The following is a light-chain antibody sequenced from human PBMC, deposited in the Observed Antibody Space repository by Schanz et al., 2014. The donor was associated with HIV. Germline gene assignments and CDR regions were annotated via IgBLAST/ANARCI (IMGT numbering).Light chain of an antibody. Sequence: IQLTQSPSSLSASVGDRVTIPCRASQGISSYLAWYQQKPGKAPKLLIYAASTLQSGVPSRFSGSGSGTEFTLAISSLQPEDFATYYCQQYNDGSYTFGQGTKLEIK. J-gene: IGKJ2*01. CDR2: AAS. CDR3: QQYNDGSYT. CDR1: QGISSY. V-gene: IGKV1-9*01.